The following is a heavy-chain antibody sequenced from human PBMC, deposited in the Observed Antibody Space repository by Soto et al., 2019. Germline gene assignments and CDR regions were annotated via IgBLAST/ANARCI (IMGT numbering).Heavy chain of an antibody. CDR3: ARAYYYDSSAYH. CDR2: IYYSGST. Sequence: PSETLSLTCTVSGGSVSSGSYYWSWIRQPPGKGLEWIGYIYYSGSTNYNPSLKSRVTISVDTSKNQFSLKLSSVTAADTAVYYCARAYYYDSSAYHWGQGTLVTVSS. V-gene: IGHV4-61*01. CDR1: GGSVSSGSYY. J-gene: IGHJ4*02. D-gene: IGHD3-22*01.